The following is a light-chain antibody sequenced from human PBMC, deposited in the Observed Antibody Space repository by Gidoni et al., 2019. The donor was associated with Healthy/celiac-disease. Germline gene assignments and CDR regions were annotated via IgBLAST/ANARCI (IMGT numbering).Light chain of an antibody. J-gene: IGKJ4*01. CDR3: QQYGSSPLT. V-gene: IGKV3-20*01. CDR2: GAS. CDR1: QSVSSGY. Sequence: EIVLTQSPGTLSLSPGERATLSCRASQSVSSGYLAWYQHKPGQAPRLLIYGASSSATGIPDRFSGSGSGTDFTLTISRLEPEDFAVYYCQQYGSSPLTFGGXTKVEIK.